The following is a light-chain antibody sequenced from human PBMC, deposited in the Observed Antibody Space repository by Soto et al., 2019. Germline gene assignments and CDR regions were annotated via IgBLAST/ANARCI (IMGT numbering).Light chain of an antibody. J-gene: IGKJ1*01. CDR3: QQYYTNSWS. Sequence: DIVMTQSPDSLAVSLGERATINCKSSQSVLYSSNTKNYLAWYQQKPGQPPKLLIYWASTRESGVPDRFSGSGSGTDFTLTISSLQAEDVAVYYCQQYYTNSWSFGQGTKVEIK. CDR2: WAS. CDR1: QSVLYSSNTKNY. V-gene: IGKV4-1*01.